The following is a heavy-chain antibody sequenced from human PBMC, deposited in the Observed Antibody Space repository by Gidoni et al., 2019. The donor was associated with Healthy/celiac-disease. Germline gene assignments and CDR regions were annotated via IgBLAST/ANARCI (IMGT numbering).Heavy chain of an antibody. D-gene: IGHD3-10*01. CDR1: GHSVSSNSAA. Sequence: QVQLQQSGPGLVKPSQTLSLTCAISGHSVSSNSAAWNWNRQSPSRGLEWLGRTYYRSKWYNDYSVSVKSRITINPDTSKNQFSLQLNSVTPEDTAVYYCARDHGSGTPGGVYYYGMDVWGQGTTVTVSS. J-gene: IGHJ6*02. CDR2: TYYRSKWYN. V-gene: IGHV6-1*01. CDR3: ARDHGSGTPGGVYYYGMDV.